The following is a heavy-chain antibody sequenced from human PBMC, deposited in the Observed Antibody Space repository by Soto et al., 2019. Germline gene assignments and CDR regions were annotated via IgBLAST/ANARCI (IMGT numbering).Heavy chain of an antibody. CDR1: GFTFSSYG. D-gene: IGHD6-19*01. J-gene: IGHJ6*02. CDR2: ISYDGSNK. Sequence: QVQLVESGGGVVQPGRSLRLSCAASGFTFSSYGMHWVRQAPGKGLEWVALISYDGSNKYYADSVKGRFTISRDNSKNTLSLQVSSLRPEDTAVYYCAKDRDSSGWFSGYYYGVDVWSQGTTVTVSS. V-gene: IGHV3-30*18. CDR3: AKDRDSSGWFSGYYYGVDV.